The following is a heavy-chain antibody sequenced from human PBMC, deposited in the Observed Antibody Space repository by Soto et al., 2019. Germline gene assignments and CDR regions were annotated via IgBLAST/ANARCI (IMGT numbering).Heavy chain of an antibody. V-gene: IGHV3-13*05. CDR3: ARAGYDSSCYYFYAMDV. CDR2: IGTAGDP. CDR1: GFILSGYD. J-gene: IGHJ6*02. D-gene: IGHD3-22*01. Sequence: EEQLVESGGGLVQPGGSLRLSCVASGFILSGYDMHWVRQATGEGLEWVSAIGTAGDPYYSGSVKGRFTISRGNAENSVDLQMNSLRAGDTAVYYCARAGYDSSCYYFYAMDVWGPGTTVTVSS.